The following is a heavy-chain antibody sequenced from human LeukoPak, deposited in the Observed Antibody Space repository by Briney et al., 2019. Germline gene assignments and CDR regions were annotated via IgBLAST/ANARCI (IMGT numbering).Heavy chain of an antibody. D-gene: IGHD3-10*01. CDR1: GESFSGYY. J-gene: IGHJ4*02. Sequence: PSETLSLTCAVSGESFSGYYWNWIRQPPGKGLEWIGEINHSGSTTNHNPSLKSRVTMSVDTSKNQFSLKMTSVTAADTAVYYCARGGSSFPKGYYFDNWGQGTLVTVSS. CDR3: ARGGSSFPKGYYFDN. V-gene: IGHV4-34*01. CDR2: INHSGSTT.